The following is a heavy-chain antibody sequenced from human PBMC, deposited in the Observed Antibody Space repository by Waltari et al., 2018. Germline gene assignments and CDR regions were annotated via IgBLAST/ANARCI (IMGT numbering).Heavy chain of an antibody. J-gene: IGHJ6*02. D-gene: IGHD2-15*01. Sequence: QVQLQQWGAGLLQPSETLSLTCAVNGGSFNGYSCGWIRQSPGKGLQWIGEINHAGNRNYNPSLKSRVTMLVDTSRSQFSLKMSSMTAADTALYYCVRLEDCSGPGGNCYGGDPFALDVWGQGTTVTVSS. CDR3: VRLEDCSGPGGNCYGGDPFALDV. CDR2: INHAGNR. CDR1: GGSFNGYS. V-gene: IGHV4-34*02.